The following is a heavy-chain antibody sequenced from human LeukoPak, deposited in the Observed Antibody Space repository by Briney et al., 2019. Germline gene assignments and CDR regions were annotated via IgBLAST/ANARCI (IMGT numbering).Heavy chain of an antibody. CDR1: GGTFSSYA. CDR3: ARALDLLYGMDV. V-gene: IGHV1-69*13. CDR2: IIPIFGTA. J-gene: IGHJ6*02. Sequence: GASVKVSCKASGGTFSSYAISWVRQAPGQGLEWMGGIIPIFGTANYAQKFQGRVTITADESTSTAYMELSSLRSEDTAVYYCARALDLLYGMDVWGQGTTVTVSS.